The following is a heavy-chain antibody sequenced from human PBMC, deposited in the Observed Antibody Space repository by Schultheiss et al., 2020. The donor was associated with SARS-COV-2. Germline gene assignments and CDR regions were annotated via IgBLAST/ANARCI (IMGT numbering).Heavy chain of an antibody. D-gene: IGHD4-17*01. CDR1: GGSISSYY. CDR2: IYYSGST. V-gene: IGHV4-59*12. Sequence: SETLSLTCTVSGGSISSYYWSWIRQPPGKGLEWIGSIYYSGSTYYNPSLKSRVTISVDTSKNQFSLKLSSVTAADTAVYYCARDYYGRQIDYWGQGTLVTVSS. J-gene: IGHJ4*02. CDR3: ARDYYGRQIDY.